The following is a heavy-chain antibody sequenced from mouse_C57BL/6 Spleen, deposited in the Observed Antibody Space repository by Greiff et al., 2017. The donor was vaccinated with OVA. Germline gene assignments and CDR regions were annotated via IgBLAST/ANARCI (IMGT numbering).Heavy chain of an antibody. V-gene: IGHV1-53*01. D-gene: IGHD2-4*01. CDR2: INPSNGGT. CDR1: GYTFTSYW. Sequence: QVQLQQPGTELVKPGASVKLSCKASGYTFTSYWMHWVKQRPGQGLEWIGNINPSNGGTNYNEKFKSKATLTVDKSSSTAYMQLSSLTSEDSAVYYCAREGGDYPYWYFDVWGTGTTVTVSS. J-gene: IGHJ1*03. CDR3: AREGGDYPYWYFDV.